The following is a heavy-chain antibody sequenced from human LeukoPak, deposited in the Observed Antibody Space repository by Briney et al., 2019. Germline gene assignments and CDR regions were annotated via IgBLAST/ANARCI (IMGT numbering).Heavy chain of an antibody. V-gene: IGHV1-18*01. CDR2: ISAYNGNT. Sequence: ASVKVSCKASGYTFTSYGISWVRQAPAQGLEWMGWISAYNGNTNYAQKLQGRVTMTTDTSTSTAYMELRILRSDDTAVYYCARNLWFGESSDAFDMWGQGTMVTVSS. D-gene: IGHD3-10*01. CDR1: GYTFTSYG. J-gene: IGHJ3*02. CDR3: ARNLWFGESSDAFDM.